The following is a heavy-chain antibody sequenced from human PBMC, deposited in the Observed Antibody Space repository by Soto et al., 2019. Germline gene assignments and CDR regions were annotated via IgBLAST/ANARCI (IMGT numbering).Heavy chain of an antibody. J-gene: IGHJ4*02. CDR2: ISHRGRT. D-gene: IGHD3-10*01. V-gene: IGHV4-61*01. CDR3: SYGSSFDY. Sequence: SETLSLTCTVSGASLRSGSYYWSWIRQPPGKGLEWIGYISHRGRTSYDPSLKSRLTMSVDTSQNQFSLQLNSVTAADTAMYYCSYGSSFDYWGQGTLVTVSS. CDR1: GASLRSGSYY.